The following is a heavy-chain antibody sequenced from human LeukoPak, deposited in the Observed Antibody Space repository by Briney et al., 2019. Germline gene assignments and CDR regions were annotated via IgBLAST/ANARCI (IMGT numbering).Heavy chain of an antibody. J-gene: IGHJ4*02. V-gene: IGHV4-39*07. D-gene: IGHD5-18*01. CDR1: GGSISSSSYY. Sequence: EASETLSLTCTVSGGSISSSSYYWGWIRQPPGKGLEWIGSIYYSGSTYYNPSLKSRVTISVDTSKNQFSLKLSSVTAADTAVYYCARADWDTAMDYWGQGTLVTVSS. CDR2: IYYSGST. CDR3: ARADWDTAMDY.